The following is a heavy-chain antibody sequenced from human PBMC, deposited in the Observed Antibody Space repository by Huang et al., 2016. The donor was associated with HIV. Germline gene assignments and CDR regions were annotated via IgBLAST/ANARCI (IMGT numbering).Heavy chain of an antibody. CDR2: IYTVGST. CDR1: GFIVNSHF. Sequence: EEQLVESGGGLIQPGGSLRLSCAVSGFIVNSHFMSWVRQAPGKGLEWVSFIYTVGSTYYADSVKGRFTVSRDSSKNTLYRQINSLRAEDTAVYYCASHKYSGSFYAMDVWGQGTTVTVSS. D-gene: IGHD1-26*01. CDR3: ASHKYSGSFYAMDV. V-gene: IGHV3-53*01. J-gene: IGHJ6*02.